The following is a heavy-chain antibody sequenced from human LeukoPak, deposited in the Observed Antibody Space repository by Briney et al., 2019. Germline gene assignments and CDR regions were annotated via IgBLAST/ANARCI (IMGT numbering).Heavy chain of an antibody. D-gene: IGHD3-22*01. Sequence: GESLKISCKGSGYSFTSYWSGWVRQMPGKGLEWIGIIYPGDSDTRYSPSFQGQVTISADKSISTAYLQWSRLKASDTAMYYCARSNYYDSSGYGYWGQGTLVTVSS. CDR2: IYPGDSDT. CDR1: GYSFTSYW. V-gene: IGHV5-51*01. J-gene: IGHJ4*02. CDR3: ARSNYYDSSGYGY.